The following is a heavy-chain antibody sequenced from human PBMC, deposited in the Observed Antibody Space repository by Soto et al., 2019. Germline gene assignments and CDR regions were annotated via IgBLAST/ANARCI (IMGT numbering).Heavy chain of an antibody. CDR2: ISSSSSYT. Sequence: VQLVESGGGLVKPGGSLRLSCAASGFTFSDYYMSWIRQAPGKGLEWVSYISSSSSYTNYADSVKGRFTISRDNAKNSLYLQMNSLRAEDTAVYYCARGVAATVTQGGWFDPWGQGTLVTVSS. J-gene: IGHJ5*02. V-gene: IGHV3-11*06. D-gene: IGHD4-17*01. CDR3: ARGVAATVTQGGWFDP. CDR1: GFTFSDYY.